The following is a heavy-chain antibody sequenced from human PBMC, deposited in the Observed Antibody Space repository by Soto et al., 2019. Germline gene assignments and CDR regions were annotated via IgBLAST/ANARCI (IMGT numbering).Heavy chain of an antibody. D-gene: IGHD2-21*01. CDR1: GGSISSGGYY. CDR3: ARDRGDRGYYFDC. CDR2: IYYNGNT. V-gene: IGHV4-31*03. J-gene: IGHJ4*02. Sequence: QVQLQESGPGLVKPSQTLSLTCTVSGGSISSGGYYWTWIRQHPGKGLEWIGYIYYNGNTYYNPSLESRLTLSVDTSKNQFSLKLTSVTAADTAVYYCARDRGDRGYYFDCWGQGTLVTVSS.